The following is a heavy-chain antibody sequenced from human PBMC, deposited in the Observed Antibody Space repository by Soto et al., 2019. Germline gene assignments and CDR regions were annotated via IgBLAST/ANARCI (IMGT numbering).Heavy chain of an antibody. Sequence: SETLSLTCTVSGGPISSTSYYWGWIRQPPGKGLEWIGSIYYSGSTYYNPSLKSRVTISIDTSKNQFSLKLSSVTAADTAVYYCARLPRRRDGYNYDYWGQGTLVTVSS. CDR3: ARLPRRRDGYNYDY. V-gene: IGHV4-39*01. D-gene: IGHD5-12*01. CDR2: IYYSGST. CDR1: GGPISSTSYY. J-gene: IGHJ4*02.